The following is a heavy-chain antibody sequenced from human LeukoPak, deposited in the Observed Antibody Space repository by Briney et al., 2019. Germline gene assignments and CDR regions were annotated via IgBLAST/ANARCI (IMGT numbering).Heavy chain of an antibody. D-gene: IGHD3-3*01. CDR2: MSPNSDNT. CDR1: GYTFTSYD. Sequence: GASVKVSCKASGYTFTSYDINWVRQATGQGLEWMGWMSPNSDNTGYAQKFQGRVTITRDTSASTAYMELSGLRSEDTAVYYCARDPGRLKYDFWSGYYPPADGMDVWGQGTTVTVSS. J-gene: IGHJ6*02. CDR3: ARDPGRLKYDFWSGYYPPADGMDV. V-gene: IGHV1-8*01.